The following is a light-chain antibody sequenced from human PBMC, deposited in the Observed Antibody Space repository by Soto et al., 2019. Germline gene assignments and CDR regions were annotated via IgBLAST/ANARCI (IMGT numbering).Light chain of an antibody. CDR1: SSNIGGGYD. CDR2: GNI. V-gene: IGLV1-40*01. CDR3: QSYDSSLSVVV. J-gene: IGLJ2*01. Sequence: QAVVTQPPSVSGAPGQRVTISCTGSSSNIGGGYDVHWYQQLPGTAPKLLIYGNINRPSGVPDRFSGSKSGTSASLAITGLQAEDEADYYCQSYDSSLSVVVFGGRTKLTVL.